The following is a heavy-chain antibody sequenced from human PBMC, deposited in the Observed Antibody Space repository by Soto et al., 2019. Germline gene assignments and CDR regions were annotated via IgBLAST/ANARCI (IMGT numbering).Heavy chain of an antibody. CDR3: TIQTDAVQWLVVPTDYNFAY. V-gene: IGHV3-73*02. Sequence: EGQLVESGGGLVQPGGSLKLSCAASGFTFGGSAMHWVRQASGKGLEWVGHIRSETNSYATAYAESVKGRFTISRDDSMNTAYLQMNSLKTEDTAVYFCTIQTDAVQWLVVPTDYNFAYSGQANLVTVSA. CDR2: IRSETNSYAT. CDR1: GFTFGGSA. J-gene: IGHJ4*02. D-gene: IGHD6-19*01.